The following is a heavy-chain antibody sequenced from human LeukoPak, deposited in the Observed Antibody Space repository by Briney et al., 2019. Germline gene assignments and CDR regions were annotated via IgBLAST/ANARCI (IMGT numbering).Heavy chain of an antibody. CDR2: IYYSGST. CDR1: GGSISSYY. V-gene: IGHV4-59*12. J-gene: IGHJ4*02. D-gene: IGHD5-12*01. Sequence: PSETLSLTCTVSGGSISSYYWSWIRQPPGKGLEWIGYIYYSGSTNYNPSLKSRVTISVDTSKNQFSLKLSSVTAADTAVYYCARRVRGYSGYLDYWGQGTLVTVSS. CDR3: ARRVRGYSGYLDY.